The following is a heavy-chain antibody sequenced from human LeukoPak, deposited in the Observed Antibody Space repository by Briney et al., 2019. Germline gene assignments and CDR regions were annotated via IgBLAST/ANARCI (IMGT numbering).Heavy chain of an antibody. J-gene: IGHJ4*02. CDR3: ARGIGYCSGGSCYYRPFDY. D-gene: IGHD2-15*01. V-gene: IGHV1-2*02. Sequence: ASVKVSCKASGYTFTGYYMHWVRQAPGQGLEWMGWINPNSGGTNYAQKFQGRVTMTRDTSISTAYMELSRLRSDDTAVYYCARGIGYCSGGSCYYRPFDYWGQGTLVTVSS. CDR2: INPNSGGT. CDR1: GYTFTGYY.